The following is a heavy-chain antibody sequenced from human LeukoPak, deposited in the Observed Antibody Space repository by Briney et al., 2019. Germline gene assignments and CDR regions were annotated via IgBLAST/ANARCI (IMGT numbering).Heavy chain of an antibody. Sequence: GESPKISCKGSGYSFTTYWIGWVRQMPGKGLEWMAIIFPGDSDTRYSPSFRGQVTISADKSISTAYLQWRSLKASDTAMYYCARPNLMAASSNDAFDIWGQGTMVTVSS. V-gene: IGHV5-51*01. CDR3: ARPNLMAASSNDAFDI. CDR1: GYSFTTYW. CDR2: IFPGDSDT. D-gene: IGHD6-13*01. J-gene: IGHJ3*02.